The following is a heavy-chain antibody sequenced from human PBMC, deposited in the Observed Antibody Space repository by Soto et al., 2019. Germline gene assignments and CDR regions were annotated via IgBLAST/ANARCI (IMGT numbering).Heavy chain of an antibody. CDR2: IGGNSFAT. CDR1: GFTFSSYA. J-gene: IGHJ4*02. D-gene: IGHD5-18*01. V-gene: IGHV3-23*01. Sequence: GGSLRLSCEASGFTFSSYAMTWVRQARGKGLEWVSVIGGNSFATYYTDSVKGRFTISRDNSKNTLYLQMNSLRAEDTAVYYCAKGRGYSYGVFDYWGQGTPVTV. CDR3: AKGRGYSYGVFDY.